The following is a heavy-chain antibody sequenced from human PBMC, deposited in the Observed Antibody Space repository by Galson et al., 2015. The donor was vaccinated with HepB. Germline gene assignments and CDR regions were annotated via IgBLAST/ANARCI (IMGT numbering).Heavy chain of an antibody. J-gene: IGHJ3*02. CDR2: ISSSSSYI. Sequence: SLRLSCAASGLTFSTYSMNWVRQAPGKGLEWVSSISSSSSYIYYADSVKGRFTISRDNAKNSLYLQMNSLRAEDTAIYYCARETNSAFDIWGQGTMVTVSS. CDR1: GLTFSTYS. D-gene: IGHD1/OR15-1a*01. V-gene: IGHV3-21*01. CDR3: ARETNSAFDI.